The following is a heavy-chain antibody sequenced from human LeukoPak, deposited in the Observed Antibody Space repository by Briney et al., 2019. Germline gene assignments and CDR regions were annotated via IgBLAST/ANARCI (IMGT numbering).Heavy chain of an antibody. D-gene: IGHD1/OR15-1a*01. V-gene: IGHV4-59*01. CDR1: GGSISSYY. CDR3: AREGSRTPFDF. Sequence: SETLSLTCTVSGGSISSYYWSWIRQPPGKGLEWIGHIYYSGSTNYNPSLKSRATISVNTSKNQFSLKLKSVTAADTAVYYCAREGSRTPFDFWGQGTLVTVSS. CDR2: IYYSGST. J-gene: IGHJ4*02.